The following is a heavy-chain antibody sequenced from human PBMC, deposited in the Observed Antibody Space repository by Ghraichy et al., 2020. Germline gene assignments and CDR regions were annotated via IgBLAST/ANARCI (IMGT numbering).Heavy chain of an antibody. D-gene: IGHD2-8*01. V-gene: IGHV3-30*03. J-gene: IGHJ4*02. CDR1: GFSLGDYG. Sequence: GGSLRLSCAASGFSLGDYGMHWVRQAPGKGLEWVTVISYEGSKTHYADSVRGRFTISRDNSNNMVFLEMDSLTADDTALYYCASRPVDGVSLDYWGQGTWVTVTS. CDR3: ASRPVDGVSLDY. CDR2: ISYEGSKT.